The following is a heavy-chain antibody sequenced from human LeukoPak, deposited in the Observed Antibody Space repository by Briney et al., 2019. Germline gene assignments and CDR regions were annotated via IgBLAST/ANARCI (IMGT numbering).Heavy chain of an antibody. J-gene: IGHJ4*02. CDR3: ARGGSTGIFHY. CDR1: GYTFTSHY. Sequence: ASVKVSCKASGYTFTSHYMNWVRQAPGQGLEWMGTINPSGGSTSYAQKFQGRVTITRDKSTSTAYMEVSSLTSEDTAGYYCARGGSTGIFHYWGQGALVTVSP. D-gene: IGHD3-10*01. CDR2: INPSGGST. V-gene: IGHV1-46*01.